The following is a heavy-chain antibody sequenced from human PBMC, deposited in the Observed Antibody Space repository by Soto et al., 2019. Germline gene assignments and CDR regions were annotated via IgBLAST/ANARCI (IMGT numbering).Heavy chain of an antibody. V-gene: IGHV1-18*01. Sequence: GASVKVSCKASGYTFTSYGISWVRQAPGQGLEWMGWISAYNGNTNYAQKLQGRVTMTTDTSTSTAYTELRSLRSDDTAVYYCARSPSNIVLVPAAPNPWGQGTLVTVSS. CDR1: GYTFTSYG. CDR2: ISAYNGNT. CDR3: ARSPSNIVLVPAAPNP. D-gene: IGHD2-2*01. J-gene: IGHJ5*02.